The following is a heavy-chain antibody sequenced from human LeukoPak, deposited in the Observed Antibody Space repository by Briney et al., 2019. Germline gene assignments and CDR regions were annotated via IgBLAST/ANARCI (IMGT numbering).Heavy chain of an antibody. CDR1: GCTFSSYS. V-gene: IGHV3-21*01. Sequence: PGGSLRLSCAASGCTFSSYSMNWVRQAPGKGLEWVSSISSSSSYIYYADSVKGRFTISRDNAKNSLYLQMNSLRAEDTAVYYCARGGSGWPIYFDYWGQGTLVTVSS. CDR3: ARGGSGWPIYFDY. D-gene: IGHD6-19*01. J-gene: IGHJ4*02. CDR2: ISSSSSYI.